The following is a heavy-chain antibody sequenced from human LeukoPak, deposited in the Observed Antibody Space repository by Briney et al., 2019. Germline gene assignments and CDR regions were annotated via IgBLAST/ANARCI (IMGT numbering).Heavy chain of an antibody. CDR1: GLTFSSYA. CDR2: ISGSGGST. D-gene: IGHD3-3*01. CDR3: AKDLRFLEWLSKFDY. J-gene: IGHJ4*02. Sequence: PGGSLRLSCAASGLTFSSYAMSWVRQAPGKGPEWVSAISGSGGSTYYADSVKGRFTISRDNSKNTLYLQMNSLRAEDTAVYYCAKDLRFLEWLSKFDYWGQGTPVTVSS. V-gene: IGHV3-23*01.